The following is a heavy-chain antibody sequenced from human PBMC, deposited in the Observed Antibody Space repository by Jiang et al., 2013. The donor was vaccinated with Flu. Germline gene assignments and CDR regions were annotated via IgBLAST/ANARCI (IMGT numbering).Heavy chain of an antibody. J-gene: IGHJ6*02. D-gene: IGHD1-1*01. CDR1: GYSFSSDW. Sequence: VQLVESGAEVKKPGESLKISCRASGYSFSSDWIGWVRQMPGKGLEWMGRVDPDDSSADYSPSFQGHVTLSADKSINTAYLQWSSLKASDTAMYYCARQETGTTVDYYYYSMDVWGQGTTVTVSS. CDR3: ARQETGTTVDYYYYSMDV. CDR2: VDPDDSSA. V-gene: IGHV5-10-1*01.